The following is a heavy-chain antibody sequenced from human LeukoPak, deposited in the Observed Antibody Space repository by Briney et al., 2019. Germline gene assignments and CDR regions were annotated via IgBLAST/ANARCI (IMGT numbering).Heavy chain of an antibody. CDR1: GFTFVDYG. V-gene: IGHV3-20*04. D-gene: IGHD4-17*01. Sequence: PGGSLRLSCAASGFTFVDYGMSWVRQAPGKGLEWVSSIKWNGGSTGYADSVKGRFTISRDNAKNSLYLQMNSLRAEDTAVYYCARDAPSDPYGDYVYEGAFDIWGQGTMVTVSS. CDR2: IKWNGGST. CDR3: ARDAPSDPYGDYVYEGAFDI. J-gene: IGHJ3*02.